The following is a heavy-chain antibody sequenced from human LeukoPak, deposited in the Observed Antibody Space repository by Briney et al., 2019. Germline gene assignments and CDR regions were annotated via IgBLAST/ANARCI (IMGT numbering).Heavy chain of an antibody. V-gene: IGHV4-34*01. D-gene: IGHD1-14*01. CDR2: ISHDEGT. CDR3: ARGPDSRKAGY. J-gene: IGHJ4*02. Sequence: SETLSLTCGIYGESFTGHHLSWIRQPPGKGLEWIGEISHDEGTNYNPSLKSRVTISLDMSKSQFSLRLTSVTAADTAVYYCARGPDSRKAGYWGPGTLVTVSS. CDR1: GESFTGHH.